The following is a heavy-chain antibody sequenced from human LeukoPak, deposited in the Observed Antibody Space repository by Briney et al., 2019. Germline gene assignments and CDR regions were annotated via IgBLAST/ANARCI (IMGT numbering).Heavy chain of an antibody. CDR1: GGSISSYY. D-gene: IGHD3-10*01. V-gene: IGHV4-59*12. CDR3: ARGGRKDYYGSGSYYKN. Sequence: PSETLSLTCTVSGGSISSYYWSWIRQPPGKGLEWIGYIYYSGNTNYNPSLKSRVTISVDTSKNQFSLKLSSVTAADTAVYYCARGGRKDYYGSGSYYKNWGQGTLVTVSS. J-gene: IGHJ4*02. CDR2: IYYSGNT.